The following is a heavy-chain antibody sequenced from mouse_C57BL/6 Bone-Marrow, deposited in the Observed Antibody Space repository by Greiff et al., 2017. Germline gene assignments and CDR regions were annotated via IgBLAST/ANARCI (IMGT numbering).Heavy chain of an antibody. CDR3: ARVGYYGSSYYFDY. Sequence: EVKLVESGGGLVKPGGSLKLSCAASGFTFSDYGMHWVRQAPEKGLEWVAYISSGSSTIYYADTVKGRFTISRDNAKNTLFLQMTSLRSEDTAMYYCARVGYYGSSYYFDYWGQGTTLTVS. D-gene: IGHD1-1*01. CDR1: GFTFSDYG. V-gene: IGHV5-17*01. CDR2: ISSGSSTI. J-gene: IGHJ2*01.